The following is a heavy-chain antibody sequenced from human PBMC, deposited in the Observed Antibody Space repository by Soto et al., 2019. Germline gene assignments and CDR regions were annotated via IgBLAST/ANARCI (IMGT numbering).Heavy chain of an antibody. Sequence: GGSLRLSCAASGFTFSSYAMSWVRQAPGKGLEWVSAISGSGGSTYYADSVKGRFTISRDNSKNTLYLQMNSLRAEDTAVYYCAKFPVVVVDATGGDSDYWGHVTLFTVSS. D-gene: IGHD2-15*01. CDR2: ISGSGGST. V-gene: IGHV3-23*01. CDR1: GFTFSSYA. CDR3: AKFPVVVVDATGGDSDY. J-gene: IGHJ4*01.